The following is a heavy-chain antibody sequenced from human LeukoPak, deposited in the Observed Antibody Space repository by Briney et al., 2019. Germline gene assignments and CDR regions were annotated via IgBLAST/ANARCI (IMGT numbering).Heavy chain of an antibody. V-gene: IGHV4-4*07. CDR2: MSTSGST. CDR1: GGSLSSYY. CDR3: AREGGVRGLPDD. J-gene: IGHJ4*02. Sequence: PSETLSLTCTVSGGSLSSYYWSWIRQPAGKGLEWIGRMSTSGSTYYNPSVKSRVTLSVDTSKNQFSLKLTSVTAADTAVYYCAREGGVRGLPDDWGQGTPVTLS. D-gene: IGHD3-16*01.